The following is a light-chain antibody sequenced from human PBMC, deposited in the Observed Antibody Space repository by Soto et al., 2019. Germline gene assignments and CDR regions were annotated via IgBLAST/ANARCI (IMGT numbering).Light chain of an antibody. J-gene: IGKJ5*01. CDR2: AAS. Sequence: DIPVTPSPSSLSASIGDRVTISCRTSQSVSIYLNWYQQKPGRAPRLLIYAASNLQSGVPSRFVGSGSGTDFTLTITNLHPEDFATYYCQQSYSNPITFGQGTRLDIK. CDR1: QSVSIY. CDR3: QQSYSNPIT. V-gene: IGKV1-39*01.